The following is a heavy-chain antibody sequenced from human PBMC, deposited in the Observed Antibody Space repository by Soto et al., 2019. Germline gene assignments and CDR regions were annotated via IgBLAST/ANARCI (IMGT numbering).Heavy chain of an antibody. CDR1: GFTFSSYG. CDR2: ISYDGSNK. CDR3: AKDSVLGGYYYYYMDV. V-gene: IGHV3-30*18. Sequence: QVQLVESGGGVVQPGRSLRLSCAASGFTFSSYGMHWVRQAPGKGLEWVAVISYDGSNKYYADSVKGRFTISRDNSKNTLYLQMNSLRAEDTAVYYCAKDSVLGGYYYYYMDVWGKGTTVTVSS. J-gene: IGHJ6*03. D-gene: IGHD1-26*01.